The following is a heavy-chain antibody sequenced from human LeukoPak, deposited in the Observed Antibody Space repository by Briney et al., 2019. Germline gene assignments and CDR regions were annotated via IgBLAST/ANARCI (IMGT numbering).Heavy chain of an antibody. CDR2: ISYSGTT. V-gene: IGHV4-59*01. Sequence: PSETLSLTCNVSAGSISGYYWSWIRQPPGKGLEWIGYISYSGTTTYNPSLKCRVTMSVDTSKTQFSLNVSSVTAADPAVYYCARGGYYDSGGYYYVHSWGQGTLVTVSS. CDR1: AGSISGYY. CDR3: ARGGYYDSGGYYYVHS. J-gene: IGHJ4*02. D-gene: IGHD3-22*01.